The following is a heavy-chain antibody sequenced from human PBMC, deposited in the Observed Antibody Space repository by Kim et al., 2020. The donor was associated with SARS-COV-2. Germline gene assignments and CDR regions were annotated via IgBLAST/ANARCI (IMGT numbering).Heavy chain of an antibody. Sequence: SRVTISVDTSKNQFSLKLSSVTAADTAVYYCAGSGVEAYCGGDCAYYFDYWGQGTLVTVSS. V-gene: IGHV4-39*07. D-gene: IGHD2-21*02. CDR3: AGSGVEAYCGGDCAYYFDY. J-gene: IGHJ4*02.